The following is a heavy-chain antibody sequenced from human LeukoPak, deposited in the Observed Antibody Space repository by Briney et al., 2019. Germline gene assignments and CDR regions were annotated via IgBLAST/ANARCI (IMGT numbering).Heavy chain of an antibody. Sequence: GGSLRLSCAASGFTFSSYSMNWVRQAPGKGLEWVSFISTSSSYIYYADSVKGRFTISRGNAKNSLYLQLNSLRAEDTAVYYCARDLRGSGNYEFDYWGQGTLVTVSS. J-gene: IGHJ4*02. CDR3: ARDLRGSGNYEFDY. V-gene: IGHV3-21*01. CDR2: ISTSSSYI. D-gene: IGHD3-10*01. CDR1: GFTFSSYS.